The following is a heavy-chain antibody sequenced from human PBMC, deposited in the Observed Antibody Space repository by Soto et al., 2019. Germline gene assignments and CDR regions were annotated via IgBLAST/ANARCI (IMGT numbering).Heavy chain of an antibody. J-gene: IGHJ5*02. D-gene: IGHD3-9*01. CDR1: GGSISSSSYY. CDR2: IYYSGST. V-gene: IGHV4-39*01. CDR3: ARGSLRYFEPGHWFDP. Sequence: SETLSLTCTVSGGSISSSSYYWGWIRQPPGKGLEWIGSIYYSGSTYYNPSLKSRVTISVDTSKNQFSLKLSSVTAADTAVYYCARGSLRYFEPGHWFDPWGQGTLVTVSS.